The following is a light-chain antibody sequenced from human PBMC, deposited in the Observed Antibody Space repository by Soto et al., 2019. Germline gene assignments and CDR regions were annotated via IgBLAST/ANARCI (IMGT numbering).Light chain of an antibody. CDR2: GAS. V-gene: IGKV3-15*01. CDR3: QQYNNWPPWT. J-gene: IGKJ1*01. CDR1: QSVSSN. Sequence: EIVMTQSPATLSVSPGERATLSCRASQSVSSNLAWYQQKPGQAPRILIYGASTRATGIPARFSGSGSGTEFTLTISRLQSEDFAVYYCQQYNNWPPWTFGQGTKVEIK.